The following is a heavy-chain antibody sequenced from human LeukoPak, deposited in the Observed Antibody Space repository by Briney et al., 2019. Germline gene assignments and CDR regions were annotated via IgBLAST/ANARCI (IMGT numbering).Heavy chain of an antibody. Sequence: PSETLSLTCSVAGHSMTNHYWNLIRQPAGKGLEWIGRMYSSGSTNYNPSLKSRVTMSIDTSKKQFSLKVTSVTAADTAVYYCAREDFAFDIWGQGTMVTVSS. CDR3: AREDFAFDI. CDR2: MYSSGST. V-gene: IGHV4-4*07. J-gene: IGHJ3*02. CDR1: GHSMTNHY.